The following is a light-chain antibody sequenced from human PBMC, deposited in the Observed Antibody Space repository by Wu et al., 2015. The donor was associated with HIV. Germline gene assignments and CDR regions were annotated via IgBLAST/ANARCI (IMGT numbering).Light chain of an antibody. Sequence: EIVLTQSPGTLSLSPGERATLSCRASQSVSSSYLAWYQQKPGQAPRLLIYGASSRATGIPARFSGSGSGTDFTLTISSLEPEDFAVYYCQQRSNWLLTFGGGTKVEIK. CDR2: GAS. CDR1: QSVSSSY. CDR3: QQRSNWLLT. J-gene: IGKJ4*01. V-gene: IGKV3D-20*02.